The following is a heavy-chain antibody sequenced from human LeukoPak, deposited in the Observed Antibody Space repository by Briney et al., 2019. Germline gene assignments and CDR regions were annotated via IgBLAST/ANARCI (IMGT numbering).Heavy chain of an antibody. CDR2: INHSGST. CDR3: ADRGEQQLVTGGY. V-gene: IGHV4-34*01. CDR1: GGSFSGYY. J-gene: IGHJ4*02. D-gene: IGHD6-13*01. Sequence: SETLSLTCAVYGGSFSGYYWSWIRQPPGKGLEWIGEINHSGSTNYNPSLKSRVTISVDTTKNQFSLKLSSVTAADTAVYYCADRGEQQLVTGGYWGQGTLVTVSS.